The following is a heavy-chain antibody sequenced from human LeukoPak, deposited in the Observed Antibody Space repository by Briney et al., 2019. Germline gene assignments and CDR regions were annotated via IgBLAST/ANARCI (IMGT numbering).Heavy chain of an antibody. CDR2: IFYSGSP. Sequence: SETLSLTCTVSGDSISSYYWSWIRQPPGKGLEWIGNIFYSGSPNYNPSLKSRVTTSFDTSKNQFSLKLSFVTAADTAVYYYARVGHIVAAGTYDYWGQGTLVTVSS. CDR1: GDSISSYY. V-gene: IGHV4-59*12. J-gene: IGHJ4*02. D-gene: IGHD6-13*01. CDR3: ARVGHIVAAGTYDY.